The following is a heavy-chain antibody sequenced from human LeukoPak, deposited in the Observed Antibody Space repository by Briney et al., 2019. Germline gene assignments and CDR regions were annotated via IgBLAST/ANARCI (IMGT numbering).Heavy chain of an antibody. D-gene: IGHD3-22*01. CDR3: ATRGTHYYDSSGYRPEFGY. Sequence: ASVKVSCKVSGYTLTELSMHWVRQAPGKGLEWMGGFDPEDGETIYAQKFQGRVTMTEDTSTDTAYMELSSLRSEDTAVYYRATRGTHYYDSSGYRPEFGYWGQGTLVTVSS. J-gene: IGHJ4*02. CDR1: GYTLTELS. V-gene: IGHV1-24*01. CDR2: FDPEDGET.